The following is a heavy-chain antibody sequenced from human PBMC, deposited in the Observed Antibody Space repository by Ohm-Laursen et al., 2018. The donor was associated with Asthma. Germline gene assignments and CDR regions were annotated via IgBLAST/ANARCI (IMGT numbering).Heavy chain of an antibody. D-gene: IGHD4-23*01. CDR2: MNPNSGTT. Sequence: AASVKASCKASGYTFSNYDINWVRQATGQGLEWMGWMNPNSGTTGYAQKFQGRVTMTRNASITTAYMELSSLRSDDTAVYYCARVGKGGNSGIDFWGLGTQVTVTS. CDR1: GYTFSNYD. V-gene: IGHV1-8*01. CDR3: ARVGKGGNSGIDF. J-gene: IGHJ4*02.